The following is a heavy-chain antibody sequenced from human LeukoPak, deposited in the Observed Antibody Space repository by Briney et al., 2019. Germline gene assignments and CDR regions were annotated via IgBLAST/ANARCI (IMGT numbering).Heavy chain of an antibody. CDR2: IYYSGST. Sequence: SETLSLTCTVSGGSISSSSYYWGWIRQPPGKGLEWIGSIYYSGSTYYNPSLKSRVTISVDTSKNQFSLKLGSVTAADTAVYYCACDMDYYDSSGYGLWGQGTLVTVSS. CDR1: GGSISSSSYY. V-gene: IGHV4-39*07. CDR3: ACDMDYYDSSGYGL. J-gene: IGHJ4*02. D-gene: IGHD3-22*01.